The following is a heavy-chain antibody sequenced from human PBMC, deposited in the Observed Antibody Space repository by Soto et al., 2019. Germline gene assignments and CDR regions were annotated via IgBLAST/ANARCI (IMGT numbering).Heavy chain of an antibody. J-gene: IGHJ4*02. CDR1: GGSISSYY. D-gene: IGHD3-9*01. V-gene: IGHV4-59*12. Sequence: QVQLQESGPGLVKPSETLSLTCTVSGGSISSYYWSWIRQPPGKGLEWIGYIYHRGSTYYNPSLKSRVTISVDTSKNQLSLKLTSVTAADTAVYYCARASPLVGRPFDFWGQGTLVTVSS. CDR3: ARASPLVGRPFDF. CDR2: IYHRGST.